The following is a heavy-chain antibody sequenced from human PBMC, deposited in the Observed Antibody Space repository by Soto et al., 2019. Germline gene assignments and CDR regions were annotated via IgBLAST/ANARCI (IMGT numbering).Heavy chain of an antibody. D-gene: IGHD1-26*01. Sequence: EVQLVESGGGLVQPGGSLRLSCAASGFTFSNYWMHWVRQPPGKGLVWVSRINFDESTTTYADSVQGRFTISRDNAKNTLYLQLNSLRADDTAIYYFVTGERTAGHVYQFDDWGQGALVTVSS. CDR3: VTGERTAGHVYQFDD. CDR2: INFDESTT. J-gene: IGHJ4*02. V-gene: IGHV3-74*01. CDR1: GFTFSNYW.